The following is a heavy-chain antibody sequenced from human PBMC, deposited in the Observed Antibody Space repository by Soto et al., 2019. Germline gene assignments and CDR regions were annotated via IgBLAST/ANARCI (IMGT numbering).Heavy chain of an antibody. CDR3: ARVRDLYRNSEGMDI. J-gene: IGHJ6*02. V-gene: IGHV1-18*04. CDR1: GYTFTSYG. Sequence: ASVKVSCKASGYTFTSYGISWVRQAPGQGLEWMGWISAYNGNTNYAQKLQGRVTMTTDTSTSTAYMELRSLRSDDTDVYYCARVRDLYRNSEGMDIWGQGTTVTVSS. D-gene: IGHD3-16*02. CDR2: ISAYNGNT.